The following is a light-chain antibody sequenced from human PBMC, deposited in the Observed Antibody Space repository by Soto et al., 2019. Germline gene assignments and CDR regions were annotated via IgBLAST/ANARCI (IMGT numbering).Light chain of an antibody. CDR3: QQYGSSTGLT. Sequence: EIVLTQSPGTLSLSPGERATLSCRASQSVSSSYLAWYQQKPGQAPRPLIYGASSRATGIPDRFSGSGSGTDFTLTISRLEPEDFAVYYCQQYGSSTGLTFGGGTKVEIK. CDR2: GAS. V-gene: IGKV3-20*01. CDR1: QSVSSSY. J-gene: IGKJ4*01.